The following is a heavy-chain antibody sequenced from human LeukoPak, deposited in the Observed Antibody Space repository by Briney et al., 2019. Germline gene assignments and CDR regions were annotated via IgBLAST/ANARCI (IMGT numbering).Heavy chain of an antibody. J-gene: IGHJ4*02. D-gene: IGHD3-22*01. CDR1: GFTFSSYW. V-gene: IGHV3-74*01. CDR2: INSDGSST. CDR3: ARVYVVPYYYDSSGCLDY. Sequence: GGSLRLSCAASGFTFSSYWMHWVRQAPGKGLVWVSRINSDGSSTIYADSVKGRFTISRDNAKNTLYLQMNSLRAEDTAVYYCARVYVVPYYYDSSGCLDYWGQGTLVTVSS.